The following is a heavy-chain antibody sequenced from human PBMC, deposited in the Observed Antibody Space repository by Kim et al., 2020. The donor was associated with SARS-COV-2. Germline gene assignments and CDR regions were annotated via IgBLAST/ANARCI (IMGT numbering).Heavy chain of an antibody. V-gene: IGHV3-23*01. Sequence: GGSLRLSCAASGFTFSSYGMSWVRQAPGKGLEWVSSISGGIGSTSYEDSVKGRFTISRDNSKNTLYLQMNSLRVEDTAVYYCAKTPRDGDNCWGQGTLVT. CDR2: ISGGIGST. CDR3: AKTPRDGDNC. J-gene: IGHJ4*02. D-gene: IGHD2-15*01. CDR1: GFTFSSYG.